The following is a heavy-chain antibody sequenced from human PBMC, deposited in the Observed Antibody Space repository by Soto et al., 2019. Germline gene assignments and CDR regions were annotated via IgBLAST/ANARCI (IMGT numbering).Heavy chain of an antibody. D-gene: IGHD2-15*01. J-gene: IGHJ3*02. CDR3: AKANLGYCSGGSCFPPADI. V-gene: IGHV3-30-3*01. CDR2: ISYDESNK. CDR1: GFTFSSYA. Sequence: GGSLRLSCAASGFTFSSYAMHWVRQAPGKGLEWVAVISYDESNKYYADSVKGRFTISRDNSKNTLYLQMNSLRAEDTAVYYCAKANLGYCSGGSCFPPADIWGQGTMVTVS.